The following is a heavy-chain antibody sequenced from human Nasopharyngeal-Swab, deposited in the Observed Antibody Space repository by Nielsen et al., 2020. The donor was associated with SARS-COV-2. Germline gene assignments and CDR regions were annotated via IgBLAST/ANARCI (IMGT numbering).Heavy chain of an antibody. V-gene: IGHV3-23*01. CDR2: ISGSGGST. CDR3: ARGCVLTGPSCYYYGMDV. Sequence: GESLKISCAASGFTFSTYSMNWVRQAPGKGLEWVSAISGSGGSTYYADSVKGRFTISRDNSKNTLYLQMNSLRAEDTAVYFCARGCVLTGPSCYYYGMDVWGQGTTVTFSS. J-gene: IGHJ6*02. D-gene: IGHD3-9*01. CDR1: GFTFSTYS.